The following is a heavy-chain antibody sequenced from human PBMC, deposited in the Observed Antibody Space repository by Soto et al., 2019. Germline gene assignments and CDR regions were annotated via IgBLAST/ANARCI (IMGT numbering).Heavy chain of an antibody. CDR3: AREIDGYYGMDV. CDR2: IIPMFGTA. V-gene: IGHV1-69*12. Sequence: QVQLVQSGAEVKKPGSSVKVSCKASGGTFSTDSISWVRQAPGQGLEWMGGIIPMFGTANNAQKFQGRVTITADESTSTAYMGRSSLRSEDTAVYFGAREIDGYYGMDVWGQGTTVTVAS. CDR1: GGTFSTDS. J-gene: IGHJ6*02.